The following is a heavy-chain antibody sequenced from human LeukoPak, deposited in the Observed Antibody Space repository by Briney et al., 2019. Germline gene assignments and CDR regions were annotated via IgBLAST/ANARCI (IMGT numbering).Heavy chain of an antibody. CDR2: IYYSGST. V-gene: IGHV4-59*08. J-gene: IGHJ5*02. CDR1: GGSISSYY. D-gene: IGHD5-18*01. CDR3: ARQVVDTARSPGWFDP. Sequence: SQTLSLTCTVSGGSISSYYWSWIRQPPGKGLEWIGYIYYSGSTNYNPSLKSRVTISVDTSKNQFSLKLSSVTAADTAVYYCARQVVDTARSPGWFDPWGQGTLVTVSS.